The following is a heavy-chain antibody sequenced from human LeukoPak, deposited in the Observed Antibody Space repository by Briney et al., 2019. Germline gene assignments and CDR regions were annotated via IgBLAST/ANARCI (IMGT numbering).Heavy chain of an antibody. Sequence: GGSLRLSCVVSGFTFSSYGMHWVRQAPGKGLEWVAVISYDGSNKYYADSVKGRFTISRDNSKNTLYLQMNSLRAEDTAVYYCAKRGYYYDSSGYYSRSYFDYWGQGTLVIVSS. J-gene: IGHJ4*02. CDR3: AKRGYYYDSSGYYSRSYFDY. CDR1: GFTFSSYG. D-gene: IGHD3-22*01. CDR2: ISYDGSNK. V-gene: IGHV3-30*18.